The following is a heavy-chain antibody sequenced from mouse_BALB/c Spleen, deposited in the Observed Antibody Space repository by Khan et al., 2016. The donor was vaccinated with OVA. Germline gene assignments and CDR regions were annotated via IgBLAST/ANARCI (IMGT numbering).Heavy chain of an antibody. CDR2: INTYTEEP. CDR3: ASGGYWYFDV. Sequence: QIQLVQSGPELKKPGETVKISCKASGYTFTNYGMNWMKQAPGKGLKWMGWINTYTEEPTYADDFKGRFAFSLETSASTAYLQINNLKNEDTATYFCASGGYWYFDVWGAGTTVTVSS. J-gene: IGHJ1*01. D-gene: IGHD1-1*02. V-gene: IGHV9-3-1*01. CDR1: GYTFTNYG.